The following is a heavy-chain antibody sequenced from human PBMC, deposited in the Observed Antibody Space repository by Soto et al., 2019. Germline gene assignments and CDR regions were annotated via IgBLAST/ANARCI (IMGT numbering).Heavy chain of an antibody. V-gene: IGHV3-13*01. D-gene: IGHD3-22*01. CDR3: ARERSEHYYDSSGYTFDY. CDR2: IGTAGDT. CDR1: GFTFSSYD. Sequence: GWSLRLSCAASGFTFSSYDMHLVRQATGKGLEWVSAIGTAGDTYYPGSVKGRFTISRENAKNSLYLQMNSLRAGDTAVYYCARERSEHYYDSSGYTFDYWGEGTLVTVSS. J-gene: IGHJ4*02.